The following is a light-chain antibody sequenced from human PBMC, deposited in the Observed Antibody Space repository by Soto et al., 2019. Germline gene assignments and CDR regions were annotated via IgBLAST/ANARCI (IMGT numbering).Light chain of an antibody. V-gene: IGKV3-15*01. CDR3: LQYNNSPRT. CDR1: QSVSSN. J-gene: IGKJ1*01. CDR2: GAS. Sequence: EIVMTQSPATLSVSPGERATLSCRASQSVSSNLAWYQQKPGQAPRLLIYGASTRATGIPARFSGSGSGTEFTITFISLHSEDTSVYYGLQYNNSPRTFGQGTKVEIE.